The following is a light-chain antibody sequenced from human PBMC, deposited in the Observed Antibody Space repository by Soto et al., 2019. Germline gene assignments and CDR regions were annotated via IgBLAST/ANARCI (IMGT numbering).Light chain of an antibody. CDR2: AAS. CDR3: KQSYNIPRT. V-gene: IGKV1-39*01. CDR1: QSISSW. J-gene: IGKJ5*01. Sequence: DIQMTQSPSTLSASVGDRVTITCRASQSISSWLAWYQQKPGKAPNLLIYAASTLQSGVQSRFSGGGSGTDFTLTISSLQPEDFATYYCKQSYNIPRTVGQGTRLEIK.